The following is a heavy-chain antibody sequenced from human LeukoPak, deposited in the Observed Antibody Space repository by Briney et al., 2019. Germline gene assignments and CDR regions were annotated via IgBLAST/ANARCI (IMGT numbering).Heavy chain of an antibody. Sequence: GRSLSLSCAASGFTFTSYAMGWVSQAPGKGLGWVSAISGSGGSTYYADSVKGRFTISRNNSKTTLYLQMNSLRAEDTVVYYCAKDRPMVRGAQGYWGQGTLVTVSS. CDR1: GFTFTSYA. V-gene: IGHV3-23*01. D-gene: IGHD3-10*01. CDR3: AKDRPMVRGAQGY. CDR2: ISGSGGST. J-gene: IGHJ4*02.